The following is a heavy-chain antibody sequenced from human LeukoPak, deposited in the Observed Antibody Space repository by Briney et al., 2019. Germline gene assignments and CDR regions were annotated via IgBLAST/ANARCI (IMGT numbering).Heavy chain of an antibody. D-gene: IGHD5-24*01. CDR3: ARTELYYYYYGMDV. V-gene: IGHV3-30*04. CDR2: TSYDGSNK. J-gene: IGHJ6*02. Sequence: QSGGSLRLSCAASGFTFSSYAMHWVRQAPGKGLEWVAVTSYDGSNKYYADSVKGRFTISRDNSKNTLYLQMNSLRAEDTAVYYCARTELYYYYYGMDVWGQGTTVTVSS. CDR1: GFTFSSYA.